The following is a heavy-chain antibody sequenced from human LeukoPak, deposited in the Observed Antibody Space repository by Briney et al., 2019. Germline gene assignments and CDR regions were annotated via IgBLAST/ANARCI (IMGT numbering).Heavy chain of an antibody. V-gene: IGHV1-69*13. CDR2: IIPIFGTA. CDR1: GYTFTGYY. J-gene: IGHJ5*02. CDR3: ARVPLGPPTANWFDP. Sequence: SVKVSCKASGYTFTGYYMHWVRQAPGQGLEWMGGIIPIFGTANYAQKFQGRVTITADESTSTAYMELSSLRSEDTAVYYCARVPLGPPTANWFDPWGQGTLVTVSS. D-gene: IGHD3-16*02.